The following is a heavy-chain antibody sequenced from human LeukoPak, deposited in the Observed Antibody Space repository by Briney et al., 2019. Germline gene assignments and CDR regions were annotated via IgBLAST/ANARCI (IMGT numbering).Heavy chain of an antibody. D-gene: IGHD4-17*01. V-gene: IGHV4-31*03. J-gene: IGHJ4*02. CDR2: IYYSGST. Sequence: SETLSLTCTVSGGSISSGGYYWSWIHQHPGKGLEWIGYIYYSGSTYYNPSLKSRVTISVDTSKNQFSLKLSSVTAADTAVYYCARARDDYGDYGFFDYWGQGTLVTVSS. CDR1: GGSISSGGYY. CDR3: ARARDDYGDYGFFDY.